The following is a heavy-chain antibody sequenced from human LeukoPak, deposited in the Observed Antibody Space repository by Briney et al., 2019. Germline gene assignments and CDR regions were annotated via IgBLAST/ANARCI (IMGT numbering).Heavy chain of an antibody. J-gene: IGHJ3*02. CDR1: GGSISSYC. V-gene: IGHV4-4*07. CDR3: ASPVCSGGSCYRDAFDI. CDR2: IYTSGST. D-gene: IGHD2-15*01. Sequence: SETLSLTCTVSGGSISSYCWSWIRQPAGKGLEWIRRIYTSGSTNYNPSLKSRVTMSVDTSKNQFSLKLSSVTAADTAVYYCASPVCSGGSCYRDAFDIWGQGTMVTVSS.